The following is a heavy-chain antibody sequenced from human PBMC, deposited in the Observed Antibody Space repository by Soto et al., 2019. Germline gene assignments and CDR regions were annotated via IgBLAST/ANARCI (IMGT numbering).Heavy chain of an antibody. CDR2: IVPIFGA. D-gene: IGHD3-22*01. CDR1: GGTFSNYG. Sequence: QVQLVQSGAEVKKPGSSVKVSCKSSGGTFSNYGFSCVRQAPGQGLECMGVIVPIFGAEHPQKFQGRVTITADESTNTVFMELRGLRSEDTAVYYCGGGGIDYEGSGSYQGHVWGQGTTVPGSS. V-gene: IGHV1-69*12. CDR3: GGGGIDYEGSGSYQGHV. J-gene: IGHJ6*02.